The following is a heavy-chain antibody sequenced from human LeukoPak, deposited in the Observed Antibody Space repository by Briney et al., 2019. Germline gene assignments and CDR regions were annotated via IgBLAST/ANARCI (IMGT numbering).Heavy chain of an antibody. V-gene: IGHV1-46*03. CDR1: GYTFTTYY. Sequence: ASVKVSCKASGYTFTTYYMHWVRQAPGQGLEWMGIINPTVGSTTYAQKFQGRVTMTRGTSTSTVFMELSSLRSEDTAVYYCARDGEYSGGYLDYWGQGTLVTVSS. D-gene: IGHD1-26*01. CDR2: INPTVGST. J-gene: IGHJ4*02. CDR3: ARDGEYSGGYLDY.